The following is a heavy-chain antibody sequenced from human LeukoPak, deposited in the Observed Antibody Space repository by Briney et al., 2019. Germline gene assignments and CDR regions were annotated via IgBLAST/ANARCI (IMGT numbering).Heavy chain of an antibody. D-gene: IGHD3-22*01. V-gene: IGHV4-4*02. J-gene: IGHJ2*01. CDR3: ARQDYYDTGTWYFDL. CDR1: GGSISRSNW. CDR2: IYHSGST. Sequence: SETLSLTCAVSGGSISRSNWWSWVRQPPGKGLEWIGEIYHSGSTKYNPSLKSRVTISMDKSKNQFSLKLSSVTAANTAVYYCARQDYYDTGTWYFDLWGRGTLVTVSS.